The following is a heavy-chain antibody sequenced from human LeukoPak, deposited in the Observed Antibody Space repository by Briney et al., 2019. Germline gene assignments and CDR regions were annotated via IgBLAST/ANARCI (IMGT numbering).Heavy chain of an antibody. J-gene: IGHJ4*02. CDR1: GYTFIGYY. CDR3: ARANDYGFSY. Sequence: GASLKVSCKASGYTFIGYYMHWVRQAPGQGLEWMGWINPNNGGTNYAQKFQGRVTMTRDTSISTAYMELSRLRSDDTAVYYCARANDYGFSYWGQGTLVAVS. V-gene: IGHV1-2*02. CDR2: INPNNGGT. D-gene: IGHD4-17*01.